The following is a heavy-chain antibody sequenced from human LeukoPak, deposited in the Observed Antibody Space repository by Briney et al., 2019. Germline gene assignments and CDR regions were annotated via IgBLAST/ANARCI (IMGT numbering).Heavy chain of an antibody. CDR1: GGSISSYY. D-gene: IGHD1-26*01. V-gene: IGHV4-59*01. Sequence: PSETLSLTCRVSGGSISSYYWSWIRQPPGKGLEWIGYIYSSGSTNYNPSLKSRVTISADTSKNQLSLKLSSVTAADTAVYYCARGDYYYMDVWGKGTTVTVSS. CDR2: IYSSGST. J-gene: IGHJ6*03. CDR3: ARGDYYYMDV.